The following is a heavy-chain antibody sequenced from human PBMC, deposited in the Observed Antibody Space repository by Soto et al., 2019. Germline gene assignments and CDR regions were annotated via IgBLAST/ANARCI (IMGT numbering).Heavy chain of an antibody. CDR1: GFTFSSYS. V-gene: IGHV3-21*01. J-gene: IGHJ4*02. CDR2: ISSSSSHI. Sequence: EVQLVESGGGLVKPGGSLRLSCAASGFTFSSYSMNWVRQAPGKGLEWVSSISSSSSHIYYADSVKGRFTISRDNAKNSLYLQMSSLRGEDTAVYYCARDVPRRGYCSGGSCYGIFDYCGQGTLVTVSS. D-gene: IGHD2-15*01. CDR3: ARDVPRRGYCSGGSCYGIFDY.